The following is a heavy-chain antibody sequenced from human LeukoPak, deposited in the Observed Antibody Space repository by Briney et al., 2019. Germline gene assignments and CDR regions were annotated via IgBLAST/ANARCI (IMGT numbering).Heavy chain of an antibody. CDR3: ARDKEVGATTAFDI. CDR1: GFTFDDYG. Sequence: GGSLRLSXAASGFTFDDYGMSWLRQAPGKGLEWVSGINWNGGSTGYADSVKGRFTISRDNAKNSLYLQMNSLRAEDTALYYCARDKEVGATTAFDIWGQGTMVTVSS. V-gene: IGHV3-20*04. CDR2: INWNGGST. J-gene: IGHJ3*02. D-gene: IGHD1-26*01.